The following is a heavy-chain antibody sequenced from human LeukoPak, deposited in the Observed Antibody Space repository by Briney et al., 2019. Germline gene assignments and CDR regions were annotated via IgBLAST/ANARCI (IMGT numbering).Heavy chain of an antibody. CDR3: AKDFGGGYNLDYFDY. Sequence: GRSLRLSCAASGFTFDDYAMHWVRQAPGKGLEWVSGISWNSGSIGYADSVKGRFTISRDNAKNSLYLQMNSLRAEDTALYYCAKDFGGGYNLDYFDYWGQGTLVTVSS. CDR2: ISWNSGSI. D-gene: IGHD5-12*01. J-gene: IGHJ4*02. CDR1: GFTFDDYA. V-gene: IGHV3-9*01.